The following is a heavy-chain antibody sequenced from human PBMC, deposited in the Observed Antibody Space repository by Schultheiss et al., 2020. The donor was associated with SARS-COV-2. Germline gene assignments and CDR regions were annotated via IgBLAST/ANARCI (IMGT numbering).Heavy chain of an antibody. Sequence: GGSLRLSCAASGFTFDDYNIHWVRQAPGKGLEWVSGINCKSGYIGYADSVKGRFTISRDNAKNSLYLEMNSLRAEDTALYYCAKGFSGGEAYWGQGTLVTVSS. CDR2: INCKSGYI. V-gene: IGHV3-9*01. CDR3: AKGFSGGEAY. D-gene: IGHD3-10*01. J-gene: IGHJ4*02. CDR1: GFTFDDYN.